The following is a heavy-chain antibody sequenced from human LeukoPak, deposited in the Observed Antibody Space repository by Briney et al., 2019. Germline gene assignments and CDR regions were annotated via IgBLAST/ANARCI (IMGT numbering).Heavy chain of an antibody. CDR1: GFTFSGSA. J-gene: IGHJ4*02. CDR3: TSLGYCSGGSCG. D-gene: IGHD2-15*01. V-gene: IGHV3-73*01. CDR2: IRSKATSYAT. Sequence: GGSLRLSCAASGFTFSGSAMHWVRQASGKGLEGVGRIRSKATSYATAYAASAKGRFTISRDDSKNTAYLQMNSLKTEDTAVYCCTSLGYCSGGSCGWGQGTLVTVSS.